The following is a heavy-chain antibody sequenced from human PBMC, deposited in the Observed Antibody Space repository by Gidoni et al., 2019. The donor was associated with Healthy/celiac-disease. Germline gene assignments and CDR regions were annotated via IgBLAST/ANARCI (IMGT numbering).Heavy chain of an antibody. CDR2: ITHSGST. Sequence: QVQLQQWSAGPLQPSETLSLTCAVSGGSSSGYYWRWTRQPPGKGLEWIGEITHSGSTNYDPSLKSRVNISVDTAKNQCSLKLSSVTAADTAVYYCARGRLGYCSGGSCYKPTHYYYYVMDVWGQGTTVTVSS. J-gene: IGHJ6*02. CDR3: ARGRLGYCSGGSCYKPTHYYYYVMDV. D-gene: IGHD2-15*01. CDR1: GGSSSGYY. V-gene: IGHV4-34*01.